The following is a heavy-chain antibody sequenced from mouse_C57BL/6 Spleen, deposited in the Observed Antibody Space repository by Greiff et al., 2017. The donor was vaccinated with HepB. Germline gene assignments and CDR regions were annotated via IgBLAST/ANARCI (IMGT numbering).Heavy chain of an antibody. CDR1: GFTFSDYG. D-gene: IGHD4-1*01. Sequence: EVHLVESGGGLVKPGGSLKLSCAASGFTFSDYGMHWVRQAPEKGLEWVAYISSGSSTIYYADTVKGRFTISRDNAKNTLFLQMTSLRSEDTAMYYCASTGTDYFDYWGQGTTLTVSS. J-gene: IGHJ2*01. V-gene: IGHV5-17*01. CDR2: ISSGSSTI. CDR3: ASTGTDYFDY.